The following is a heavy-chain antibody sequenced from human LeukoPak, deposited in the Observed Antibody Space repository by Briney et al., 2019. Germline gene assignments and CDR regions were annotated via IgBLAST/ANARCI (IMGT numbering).Heavy chain of an antibody. J-gene: IGHJ6*02. CDR2: INWNGGST. CDR1: GFTFDDYG. V-gene: IGHV3-20*01. D-gene: IGHD4-17*01. CDR3: ARAIHHGDYLLGMDV. Sequence: PGGSLRLSCAASGFTFDDYGMSWVRQAPGKGLEWVSGINWNGGSTGYADSVKGRFTISRDNAKNSLYLQMNSLRAEDTALYHCARAIHHGDYLLGMDVWGQGTTVTVSS.